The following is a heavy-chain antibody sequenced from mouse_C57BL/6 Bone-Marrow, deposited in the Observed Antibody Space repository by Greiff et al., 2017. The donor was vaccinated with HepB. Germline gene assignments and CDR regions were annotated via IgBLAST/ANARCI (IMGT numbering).Heavy chain of an antibody. CDR3: VTVARYYAMDY. CDR1: GFSFNTYA. V-gene: IGHV10-1*01. Sequence: EVQLVESGGGLVQPKGSLKLSCAASGFSFNTYAMNWVRQAPGKGLEWVARIRSKSNNYATYYADSVKDRFTISRDDSESMLYLQMNNLKTEDTAMYYCVTVARYYAMDYWGQGTSVTVSS. J-gene: IGHJ4*01. D-gene: IGHD1-1*01. CDR2: IRSKSNNYAT.